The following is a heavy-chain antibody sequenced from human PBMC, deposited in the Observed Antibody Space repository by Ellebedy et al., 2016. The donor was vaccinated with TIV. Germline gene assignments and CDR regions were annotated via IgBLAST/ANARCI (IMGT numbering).Heavy chain of an antibody. V-gene: IGHV3-23*01. CDR1: GFAFGTYA. CDR3: ARDLIPMIVGLTGPHYGMDV. J-gene: IGHJ6*02. D-gene: IGHD3-22*01. CDR2: ITGNGYGT. Sequence: PGGSLRLSCASSGFAFGTYAVNWVRQAPGRGLEWVSSITGNGYGTYYAESVKGRFSISRDNSKNTLSLQMNSLRAEDTAVYYCARDLIPMIVGLTGPHYGMDVWGQGTTVTVSS.